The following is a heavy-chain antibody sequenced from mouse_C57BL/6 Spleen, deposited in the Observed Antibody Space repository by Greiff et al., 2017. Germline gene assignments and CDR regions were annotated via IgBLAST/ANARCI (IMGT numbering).Heavy chain of an antibody. J-gene: IGHJ2*01. D-gene: IGHD2-1*01. V-gene: IGHV6-6*01. CDR2: IRNKANNHAT. CDR3: TRWGNYLGVYFDY. CDR1: GFTFSDAW. Sequence: EVKVEESGGGLVQPGGSMKLSCAASGFTFSDAWMDWVRQSPEKGLEWVAEIRNKANNHATYYAESVKGRFTISRDDSKSSVYLQMNSLRAEDTGIYYCTRWGNYLGVYFDYWGQGTTLTVSS.